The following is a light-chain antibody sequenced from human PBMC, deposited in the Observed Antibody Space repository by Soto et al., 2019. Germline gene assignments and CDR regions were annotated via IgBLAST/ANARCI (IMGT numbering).Light chain of an antibody. CDR2: GAS. V-gene: IGKV3-20*01. CDR1: QSVSNNY. CDR3: QQYGSSPRT. J-gene: IGKJ1*01. Sequence: EIVLTKSPGTVSLSPGERATLSCRASQSVSNNYLAWYQQKPGQAPRLLIYGASSRATGIPDRFSGSGSGTDFTLTISRLEPEDFAVFYCQQYGSSPRTFGQGTKVDIK.